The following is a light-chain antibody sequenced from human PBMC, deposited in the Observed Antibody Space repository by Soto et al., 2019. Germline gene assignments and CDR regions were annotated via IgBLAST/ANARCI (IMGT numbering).Light chain of an antibody. J-gene: IGKJ2*01. CDR3: QQSYSTPNT. CDR1: QSISSY. CDR2: AAS. Sequence: DLPMTQSPSSLSTSVGDRVTITCRASQSISSYLNWYQQKPGTAPKLLIYAASSLQSGVPSRFSGSGSGTDFTLTISSLQPEDFATYYCQQSYSTPNTFGQGTKLEIK. V-gene: IGKV1-39*01.